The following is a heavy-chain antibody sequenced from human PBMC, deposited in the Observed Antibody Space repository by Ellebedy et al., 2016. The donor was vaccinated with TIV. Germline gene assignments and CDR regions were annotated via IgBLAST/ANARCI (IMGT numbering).Heavy chain of an antibody. V-gene: IGHV4-39*01. CDR3: ARHCSSSSWEDALDI. Sequence: MPSETLSLTCTVSGGSISSSSYYWGWIRQPPGKGLEWIGSIYYSGITYYKPSLKSRVTISIDTSKNQFSLKLRSVTAADTAVYYCARHCSSSSWEDALDIWGQGKMVTVSS. J-gene: IGHJ3*02. CDR2: IYYSGIT. CDR1: GGSISSSSYY. D-gene: IGHD2-2*01.